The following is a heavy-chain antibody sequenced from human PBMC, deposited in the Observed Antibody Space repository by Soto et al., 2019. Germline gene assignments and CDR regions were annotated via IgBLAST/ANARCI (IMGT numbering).Heavy chain of an antibody. V-gene: IGHV4-39*01. CDR1: GGPISSISGNL. D-gene: IGHD4-17*01. J-gene: IGHJ4*02. Sequence: SETLSLPYSGSGGPISSISGNLWRRIRQPPGKGLEWIGNIYYSENTYYNPSLKSRVTLSVDTSKNQFSLRLTSVPAADTAVYYCSSHPQYGLLAHWGQGTWVTVSS. CDR2: IYYSENT. CDR3: SSHPQYGLLAH.